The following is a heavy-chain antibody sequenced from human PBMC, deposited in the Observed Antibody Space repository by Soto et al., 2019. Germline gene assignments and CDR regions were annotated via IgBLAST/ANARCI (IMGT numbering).Heavy chain of an antibody. V-gene: IGHV1-18*01. CDR3: ARDYWTYYYDSSGYYPDP. D-gene: IGHD3-22*01. J-gene: IGHJ5*02. Sequence: SVKVSCKASGYTFTSYGISWVRQAPVQGLEWMGWISAYNGNTNYAQKLQGRVTMTTDTSTSTAYMELRSLRSDDTAVYYCARDYWTYYYDSSGYYPDPWGQGTLVTVSS. CDR2: ISAYNGNT. CDR1: GYTFTSYG.